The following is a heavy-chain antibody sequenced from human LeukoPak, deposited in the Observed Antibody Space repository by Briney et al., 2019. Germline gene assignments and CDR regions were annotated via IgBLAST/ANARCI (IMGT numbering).Heavy chain of an antibody. CDR1: GFTFSNYG. V-gene: IGHV3-30*02. CDR2: IQYDGSNK. J-gene: IGHJ4*02. D-gene: IGHD2-2*02. CDR3: AKGCSTISCYTSEY. Sequence: GGPLRLSCAASGFTFSNYGMHWVRQAPGKGLEWVAFIQYDGSNKYYADSVKGRFTISRDNSKNTLYLQMNSLRAEDTALYYCAKGCSTISCYTSEYWGQGTLVTVSS.